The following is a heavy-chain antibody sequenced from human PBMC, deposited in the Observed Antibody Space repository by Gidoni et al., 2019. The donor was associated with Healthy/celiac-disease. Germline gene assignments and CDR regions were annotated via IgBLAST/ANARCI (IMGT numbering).Heavy chain of an antibody. CDR2: ISSSSSYI. Sequence: EVQLVESGGGLVKPGGSLRLSCAASGFTFSSYSMNWVRQAPGKGLEWVSSISSSSSYIYYADSVKGRFTISRDNAKNSLYLQMNSLRAEDTAVYYCARDAGYCSGGSCYPTVWGQGTLVTVSS. J-gene: IGHJ4*02. V-gene: IGHV3-21*02. CDR1: GFTFSSYS. CDR3: ARDAGYCSGGSCYPTV. D-gene: IGHD2-15*01.